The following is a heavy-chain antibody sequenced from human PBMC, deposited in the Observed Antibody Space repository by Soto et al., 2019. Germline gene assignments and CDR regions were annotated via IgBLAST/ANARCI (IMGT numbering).Heavy chain of an antibody. V-gene: IGHV3-23*01. CDR1: GFTFSSYA. CDR3: AKDRSSNGYIRSPFDY. D-gene: IGHD5-18*01. CDR2: ISNGGGST. Sequence: EVQLLESGGGLVQPGGSLRLSCAASGFTFSSYAMSWVRQAPGKGLEWVSAISNGGGSTYYADSVKGRFTISRDNSKNTLYLQMNSLRVEDTAVYYCAKDRSSNGYIRSPFDYWGQGTLVTVSS. J-gene: IGHJ4*02.